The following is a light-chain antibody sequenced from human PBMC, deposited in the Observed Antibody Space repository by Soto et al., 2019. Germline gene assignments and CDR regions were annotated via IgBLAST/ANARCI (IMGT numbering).Light chain of an antibody. CDR2: DVS. CDR1: SSDVGGYNY. Sequence: QSALTQPRSVSGSPGQSVTISCTGTSSDVGGYNYVSWYQQHPGKAPKLMIYDVSKRPSGVPDRFSGSKSGNTASLTISGLQAEDEADYYCCSYAGSHTRVFGGGTKVTVL. J-gene: IGLJ2*01. CDR3: CSYAGSHTRV. V-gene: IGLV2-11*01.